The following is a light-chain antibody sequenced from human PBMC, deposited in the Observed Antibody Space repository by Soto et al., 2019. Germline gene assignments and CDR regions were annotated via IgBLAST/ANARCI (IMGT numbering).Light chain of an antibody. CDR2: RAS. J-gene: IGKJ1*01. V-gene: IGKV3-15*01. CDR1: QTIYSN. Sequence: IQMTQYPATLSVSPGERATLSCRASQTIYSNVAWYQQRPGQAPRLLIYRASARATGIPARFSGSGSGTEFTLTIGSLQSEDSAVYYCQQYQNLWTFGQGTKVDI. CDR3: QQYQNLWT.